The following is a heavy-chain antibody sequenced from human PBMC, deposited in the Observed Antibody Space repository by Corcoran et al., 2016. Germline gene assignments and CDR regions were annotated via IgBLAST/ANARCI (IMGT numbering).Heavy chain of an antibody. CDR1: GDSVSSNSAN. D-gene: IGHD3-16*01. CDR3: ARGGGGRQYFDY. CDR2: TYYRSKWNN. V-gene: IGHV6-1*01. J-gene: IGHJ4*01. Sequence: QVQLQQSGPGLMKPSQTLSLTCAISGDSVSSNSANWNWIRQSPSRGLEWLGRTYYRSKWNNEYKGSMKSRITINPDTSKNQFSLQLNGVTPEDTAVYYGARGGGGRQYFDYWGHGILVTVSS.